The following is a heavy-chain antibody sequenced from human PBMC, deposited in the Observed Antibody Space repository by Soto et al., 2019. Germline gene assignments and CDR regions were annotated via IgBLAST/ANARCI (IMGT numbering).Heavy chain of an antibody. CDR3: ARDRSLIFAVPPYGMDV. CDR2: ISESGGTT. J-gene: IGHJ6*02. CDR1: GFTFSSHE. V-gene: IGHV3-48*03. Sequence: EVQLVEAGGGLVHPGGSLSLSCVVSGFTFSSHEMNWVHQAPGKGPEWVSKISESGGTTSYADSVKGRFTISRDNARDSLYLHMDSLRAEDTAVYYCARDRSLIFAVPPYGMDVWGQGTTVTVSS. D-gene: IGHD3-3*01.